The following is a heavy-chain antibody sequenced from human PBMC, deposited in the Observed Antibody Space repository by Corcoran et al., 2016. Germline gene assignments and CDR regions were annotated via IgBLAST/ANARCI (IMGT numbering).Heavy chain of an antibody. CDR2: IRSKAYGGTT. CDR3: TRDPRTKSSGWYGDY. CDR1: GFTFGDYA. Sequence: EVQLVESGGGLVQPGRSLRLSCTASGFTFGDYAMSWFRQAPGKGLEWVGFIRSKAYGGTTEYAASVKGRFTISRDDSKSIAYLQMNSLKTEDTAVYYCTRDPRTKSSGWYGDYWGQGTLVTVSS. J-gene: IGHJ4*02. V-gene: IGHV3-49*03. D-gene: IGHD6-19*01.